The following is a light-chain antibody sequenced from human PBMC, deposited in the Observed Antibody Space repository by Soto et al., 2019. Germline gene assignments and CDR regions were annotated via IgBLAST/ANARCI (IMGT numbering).Light chain of an antibody. J-gene: IGLJ2*01. V-gene: IGLV1-44*01. CDR2: SND. CDR3: AAWDDSLIGVV. CDR1: SSNIGSNT. Sequence: QSVLTQPPSASGTPGQRVTISCSGSSSNIGSNTVNWYQQLPGTAPKLLIYSNDQRPSGVPDRFSGSKSGTSASLAISGLQSGDEADYYCAAWDDSLIGVVFGGGTKLTVL.